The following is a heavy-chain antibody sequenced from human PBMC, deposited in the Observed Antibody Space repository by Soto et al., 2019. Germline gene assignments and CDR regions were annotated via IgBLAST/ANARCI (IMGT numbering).Heavy chain of an antibody. V-gene: IGHV1-3*05. J-gene: IGHJ4*02. D-gene: IGHD2-15*01. Sequence: QVQLVQSGAEEKKPGASVKVSCKASGYTFTSYAMDWVRQAPGQRLEWMGWINAGNGNTKYSQTFQGRVTITRDTSASTAYMELSSLRSEDTAVYYCARDSRINFDYWGQGTRVTVSS. CDR1: GYTFTSYA. CDR3: ARDSRINFDY. CDR2: INAGNGNT.